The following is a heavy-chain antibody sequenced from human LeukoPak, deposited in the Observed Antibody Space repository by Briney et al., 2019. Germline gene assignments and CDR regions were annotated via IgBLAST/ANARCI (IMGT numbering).Heavy chain of an antibody. CDR1: GFTFSSDA. Sequence: GGSLRLSCAASGFTFSSDAMSWVRQAPGKGLEWVSAISGSGGSTYYADSVKGRFTISRDNSKNTLYLQMNSLRAEDTAVYYCAKGDSFGYEQPPYYFDYWGQGTLVTVSS. V-gene: IGHV3-23*01. D-gene: IGHD1/OR15-1a*01. CDR2: ISGSGGST. CDR3: AKGDSFGYEQPPYYFDY. J-gene: IGHJ4*02.